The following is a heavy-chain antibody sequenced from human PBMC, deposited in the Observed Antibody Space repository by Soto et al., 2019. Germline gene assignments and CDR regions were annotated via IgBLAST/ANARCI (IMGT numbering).Heavy chain of an antibody. Sequence: SETLSLTCAVSGGSISSGGYSWSWIRQPPGKGLELIGYIYHSASTYYNPSLRSRVTISVDRSKNQLSLKLSSVTAADTAVYYCPRVPDYWGQGTLVTVSS. CDR1: GGSISSGGYS. CDR3: PRVPDY. V-gene: IGHV4-30-2*01. J-gene: IGHJ4*02. CDR2: IYHSAST.